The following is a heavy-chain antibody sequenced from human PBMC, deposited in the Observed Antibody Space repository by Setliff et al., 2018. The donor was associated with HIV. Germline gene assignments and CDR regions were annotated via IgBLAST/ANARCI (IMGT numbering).Heavy chain of an antibody. CDR1: DSGTYY. CDR3: ARRVGATPFDF. J-gene: IGHJ4*02. Sequence: PSETLSLTCTVSDSGTYYWSWIRQPAGKGLEWIGRVSSRGDTNYNPSLKSRVTMSVDTSKNQFSLKLSSVTAADTAVYYCARRVGATPFDFWGRGTLVTVSS. V-gene: IGHV4-4*07. CDR2: VSSRGDT. D-gene: IGHD1-26*01.